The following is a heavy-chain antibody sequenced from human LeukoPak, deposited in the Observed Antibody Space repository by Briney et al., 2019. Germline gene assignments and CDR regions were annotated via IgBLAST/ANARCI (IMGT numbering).Heavy chain of an antibody. CDR2: IYYTGNT. V-gene: IGHV4-59*08. J-gene: IGHJ3*02. CDR3: ARHPARGVAGTGFDI. Sequence: SETLSLTCTVSGGSISPFYWSWIRQPPGKELEWIGYIYYTGNTNYNPSLKSRVTISVDTSKNQLSLNLSSVTAADTAVYYCARHPARGVAGTGFDIWGQGTMVTVSS. D-gene: IGHD6-19*01. CDR1: GGSISPFY.